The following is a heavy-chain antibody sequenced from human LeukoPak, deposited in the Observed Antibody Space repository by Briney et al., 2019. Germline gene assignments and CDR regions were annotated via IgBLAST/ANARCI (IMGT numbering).Heavy chain of an antibody. V-gene: IGHV3-21*01. D-gene: IGHD2-2*01. CDR1: GFTFSSYS. Sequence: PGGSLRLSCAASGFTFSSYSMNWVRQAPGKGLEWVSSISSSSSYIYYADSVKGQFTISRDNAKNSLYLQMNSLRAEDTAVYYCARDTYCSSTSCYERGGYWGQGTLVTVSS. CDR3: ARDTYCSSTSCYERGGY. CDR2: ISSSSSYI. J-gene: IGHJ4*02.